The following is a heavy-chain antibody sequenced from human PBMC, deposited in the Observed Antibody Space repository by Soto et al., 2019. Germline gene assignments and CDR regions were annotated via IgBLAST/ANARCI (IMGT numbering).Heavy chain of an antibody. V-gene: IGHV4-61*01. CDR1: GGSVSSGSYY. CDR3: ARVVLQVVPAAIWFDP. J-gene: IGHJ5*02. CDR2: IYYSGST. Sequence: QVQLQESGPGLVKPSETLSLTCTVSGGSVSSGSYYWSWIRQPPGKGLEWIGYIYYSGSTNYNPSLKSRVTISVDTSKNQFSLKLSSVTAADTAVYYCARVVLQVVPAAIWFDPWGQGTLVTVSS. D-gene: IGHD2-2*01.